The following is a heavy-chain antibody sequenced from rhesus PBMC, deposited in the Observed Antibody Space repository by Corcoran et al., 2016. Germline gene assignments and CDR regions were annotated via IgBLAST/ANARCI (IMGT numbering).Heavy chain of an antibody. J-gene: IGHJ4*01. D-gene: IGHD4-29*01. V-gene: IGHV4-160*01. CDR3: ARDPYYGSNYVVDY. CDR2: IYGSGEST. Sequence: QVQLQESGPGLVTPSETLSLTCTVSGGSVSDSYYWNWIRQTPGKGLAGMGRIYGSGESTDYNPPLKSGVTIARDTSKKQFSLKLSSVTAADTAVYYCARDPYYGSNYVVDYWGRGVLVTVSS. CDR1: GGSVSDSYY.